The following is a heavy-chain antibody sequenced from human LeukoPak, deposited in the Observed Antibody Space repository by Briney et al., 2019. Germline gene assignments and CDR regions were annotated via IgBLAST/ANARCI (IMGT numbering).Heavy chain of an antibody. CDR3: ARHLRLWQNWFDP. Sequence: GESLKISCKGSGYSFTTYWIGWVRQMPGKGLQWMGIINPADSDTRYSPSFQGQVTISADKSISTAYLQWSSLKASDTAMYYCARHLRLWQNWFDPWGQGTLVTVSS. CDR1: GYSFTTYW. CDR2: INPADSDT. D-gene: IGHD5-18*01. V-gene: IGHV5-51*01. J-gene: IGHJ5*02.